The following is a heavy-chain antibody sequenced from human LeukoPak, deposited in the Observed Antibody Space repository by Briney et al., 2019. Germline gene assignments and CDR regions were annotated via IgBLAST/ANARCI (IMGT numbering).Heavy chain of an antibody. Sequence: PSETLSLTCTVSGGSISGYYWTWIRQLPGKGLEWIGYIYNSGITNYNPSLKSRVTVSVDTSKNQFSLRLTSVTAADTAVYYCARLSFLYSNYYFDYWGQGTLVTVSS. J-gene: IGHJ4*02. CDR2: IYNSGIT. CDR1: GGSISGYY. D-gene: IGHD4-11*01. V-gene: IGHV4-59*08. CDR3: ARLSFLYSNYYFDY.